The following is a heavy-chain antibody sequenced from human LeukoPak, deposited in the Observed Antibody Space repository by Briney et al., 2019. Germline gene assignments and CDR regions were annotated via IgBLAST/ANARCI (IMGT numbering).Heavy chain of an antibody. Sequence: GGSLRLSCAASGFTFSSYGMHWVRQAPGKGLEWLAFVRFDGTTKYYADSVKGRFTIPRDISKNTLYLQMNSLRAEDTALYYCAKDAAGYSSSWAFDYWGQGTLVTVSS. J-gene: IGHJ4*02. V-gene: IGHV3-30*02. CDR2: VRFDGTTK. CDR1: GFTFSSYG. D-gene: IGHD6-13*01. CDR3: AKDAAGYSSSWAFDY.